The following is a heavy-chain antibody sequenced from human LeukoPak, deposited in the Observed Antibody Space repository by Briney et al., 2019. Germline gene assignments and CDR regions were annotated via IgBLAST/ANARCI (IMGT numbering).Heavy chain of an antibody. CDR1: GYSISSGYY. CDR3: ARHPYDYYYMDV. V-gene: IGHV4-38-2*02. J-gene: IGHJ6*03. Sequence: PSETLSLTCTVSGYSISSGYYWGWIRQPPGKGLEWIGSIYHSGSTYYNPSLKSRVTISVDTSKNQFSLKLSSVTAADTAVYYCARHPYDYYYMDVWGKGTTVTVSS. CDR2: IYHSGST.